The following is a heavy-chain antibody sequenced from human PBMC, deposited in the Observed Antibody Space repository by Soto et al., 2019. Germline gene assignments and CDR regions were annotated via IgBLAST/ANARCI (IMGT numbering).Heavy chain of an antibody. D-gene: IGHD6-13*01. CDR1: GYTFTGYY. Sequence: QVQLVQSGAEVKKPGASVKVSCKASGYTFTGYYMHWVRQAPGQGLEWMGWINPNSGGTNYAQKFQGRVTMTRDTSISTAYMELSRLRSDDTAVYYCARFKGLYSSSWYGGYYYYGKDVWGQGTTVTVSS. J-gene: IGHJ6*02. CDR3: ARFKGLYSSSWYGGYYYYGKDV. V-gene: IGHV1-2*02. CDR2: INPNSGGT.